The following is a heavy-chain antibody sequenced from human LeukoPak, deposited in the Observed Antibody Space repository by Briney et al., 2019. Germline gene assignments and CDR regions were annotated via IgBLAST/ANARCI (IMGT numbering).Heavy chain of an antibody. D-gene: IGHD1-26*01. J-gene: IGHJ4*02. CDR3: ARDLGSYYPFDY. Sequence: GGSLRLSCAASGFTFSSYSMNWVRQAPGKGLEWVSSISSSSSYIYYADSVKGRFTISRDNAKNSLYLQMNSLRAEDTAVYYCARDLGSYYPFDYWGQGTLVTVSS. CDR1: GFTFSSYS. V-gene: IGHV3-21*01. CDR2: ISSSSSYI.